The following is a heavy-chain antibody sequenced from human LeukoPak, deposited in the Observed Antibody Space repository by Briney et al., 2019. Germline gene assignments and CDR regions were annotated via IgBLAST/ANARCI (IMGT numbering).Heavy chain of an antibody. CDR3: ARAGRALAVDFDY. V-gene: IGHV4-38-2*02. D-gene: IGHD3-10*01. Sequence: SETLSLTCTVSGGSIRSYYWSWIRQSPGKGLEWIGSMYHSGSTYYNPSFKSRVTISVDTSKDHFSLRLSSVTAADTAVYYCARAGRALAVDFDYWGQGTLVTVSS. CDR1: GGSIRSYY. CDR2: MYHSGST. J-gene: IGHJ4*02.